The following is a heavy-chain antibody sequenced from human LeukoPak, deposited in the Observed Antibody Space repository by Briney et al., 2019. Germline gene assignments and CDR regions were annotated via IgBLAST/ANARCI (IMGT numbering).Heavy chain of an antibody. J-gene: IGHJ5*02. CDR1: AYTFTGYY. CDR3: ARDLGTSNWFDT. D-gene: IGHD1-1*01. Sequence: VSVKVSCKAYAYTFTGYYMHWVRQAPEQGLEWMGWINPNSGGTNYEQKCQGRVTMTRDTSISTAYMELNRLRSDDTAVYYCARDLGTSNWFDTWGQGTLVTVSS. CDR2: INPNSGGT. V-gene: IGHV1-2*02.